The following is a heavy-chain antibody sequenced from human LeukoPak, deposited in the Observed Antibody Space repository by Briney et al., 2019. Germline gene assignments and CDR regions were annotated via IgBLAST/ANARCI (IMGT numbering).Heavy chain of an antibody. J-gene: IGHJ4*02. CDR2: ISAYNGNT. V-gene: IGHV1-18*01. D-gene: IGHD3-16*01. CDR3: ARGVGLTQGGAFDF. Sequence: ASVKVSCKASGYTFTTYGISWVRQAPGQGLEGMGWISAYNGNTNYAQKLQGRVTMTTDTSTSTAYMELRSLRSDDTAVYYCARGVGLTQGGAFDFWGQGTLVTVSS. CDR1: GYTFTTYG.